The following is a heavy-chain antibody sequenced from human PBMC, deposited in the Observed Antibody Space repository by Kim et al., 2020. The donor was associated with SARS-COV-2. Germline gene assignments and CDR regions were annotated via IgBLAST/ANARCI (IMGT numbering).Heavy chain of an antibody. CDR3: ARRGDYDYIWGSYRPTYYFDY. J-gene: IGHJ4*02. D-gene: IGHD3-16*02. CDR2: INPSGGST. CDR1: GYTFTSYY. Sequence: ASVKVSCKASGYTFTSYYMHWVRQAPGQGLEWMGIINPSGGSTSYAQKFQGRVTMTRDTSTSTVYMELSSLRSEDTAVYYCARRGDYDYIWGSYRPTYYFDYWGQGTLVTVSS. V-gene: IGHV1-46*01.